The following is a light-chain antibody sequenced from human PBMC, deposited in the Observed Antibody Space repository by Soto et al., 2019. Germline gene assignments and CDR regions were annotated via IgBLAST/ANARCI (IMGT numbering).Light chain of an antibody. Sequence: IQMTQSPSSLSASVGDRLTITCRASQSTNIWLAWYQQRPGKAPKLLIYQASSLHNGVPSRFAGSGSGTEFTLTINSLQPDDSATYYCQQYGDFYRTFGQGTKVEIQ. CDR2: QAS. J-gene: IGKJ1*01. CDR1: QSTNIW. CDR3: QQYGDFYRT. V-gene: IGKV1-5*03.